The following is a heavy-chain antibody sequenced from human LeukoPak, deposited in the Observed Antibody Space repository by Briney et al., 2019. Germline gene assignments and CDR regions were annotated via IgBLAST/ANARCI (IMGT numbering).Heavy chain of an antibody. J-gene: IGHJ4*02. D-gene: IGHD3-10*01. CDR3: VYGSGRGSYFDY. Sequence: SGGSLRLSCAASGFTFSSYAMSWVRQAPGKGLEWVSAISGSGGSTYYADSVKGRFTISRDNSKNTLYLQMNSLRAEDTAVYYCVYGSGRGSYFDYWGQGTLVTVSS. CDR1: GFTFSSYA. CDR2: ISGSGGST. V-gene: IGHV3-23*01.